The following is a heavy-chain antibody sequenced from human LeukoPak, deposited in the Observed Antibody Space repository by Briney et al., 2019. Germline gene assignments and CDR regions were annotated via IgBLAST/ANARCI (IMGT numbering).Heavy chain of an antibody. Sequence: GGSLRLSCAASGFTVSSYGMSWVRQAPGKGLEWVSAISGSGGSTYYADSVKGRFTISRDNSKNTLYVQMNSLRGEDTAVYYCAKQEGATAYFDYWGQGTLVTVSS. V-gene: IGHV3-23*01. CDR2: ISGSGGST. CDR3: AKQEGATAYFDY. D-gene: IGHD1-26*01. CDR1: GFTVSSYG. J-gene: IGHJ4*02.